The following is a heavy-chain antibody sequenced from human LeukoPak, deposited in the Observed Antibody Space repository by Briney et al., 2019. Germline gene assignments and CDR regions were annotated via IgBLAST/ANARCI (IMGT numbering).Heavy chain of an antibody. D-gene: IGHD6-13*01. CDR1: GFTVSRNY. J-gene: IGHJ4*02. Sequence: GGSLRLSCAASGFTVSRNYMSWVRQAPGKGLEWVSVIYSGGSTYYADSVKGRLTISRDNSKNTLYLQMNSLRAEDTAVYYCAREPTYTSSWYTTCDYWGRGTLVTVSS. CDR2: IYSGGST. V-gene: IGHV3-66*01. CDR3: AREPTYTSSWYTTCDY.